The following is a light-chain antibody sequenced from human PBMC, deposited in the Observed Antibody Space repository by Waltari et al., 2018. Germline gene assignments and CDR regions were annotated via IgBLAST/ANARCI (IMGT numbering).Light chain of an antibody. V-gene: IGKV2-28*01. CDR3: MQALQTPT. J-gene: IGKJ3*01. CDR1: RSLLHSNGHND. CDR2: VAS. Sequence: DIVMTQSPLSLPVTPGEPASISCRSSRSLLHSNGHNDLDWYLQKPGQSPQLLIYVASNRASGVPDRFSGSGSGTNFTLKISRVEAEDVGVYYCMQALQTPTFGPGTKVDIK.